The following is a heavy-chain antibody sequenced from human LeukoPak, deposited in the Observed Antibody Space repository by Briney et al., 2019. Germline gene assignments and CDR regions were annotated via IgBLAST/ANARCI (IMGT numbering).Heavy chain of an antibody. V-gene: IGHV3-20*04. CDR3: ARERSIAARPYYYYYMDV. D-gene: IGHD6-6*01. CDR1: GFTFDDYG. CDR2: INWNGGST. Sequence: PGGSLRLSCAASGFTFDDYGMSWVRQAPGKGLEWVSGINWNGGSTGYADSVKGRFTISRDNAKNSLCLQMNSLRAEDTALYYCARERSIAARPYYYYYMDVWGKGTTVTVSS. J-gene: IGHJ6*03.